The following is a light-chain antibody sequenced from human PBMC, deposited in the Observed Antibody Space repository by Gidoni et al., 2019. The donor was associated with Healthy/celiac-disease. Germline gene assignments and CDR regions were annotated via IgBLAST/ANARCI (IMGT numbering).Light chain of an antibody. V-gene: IGLV3-1*01. CDR3: QAWDSSTEEV. CDR1: KLGDKY. Sequence: SSELTQPPSVSVSPGQTASITCAGDKLGDKYACWYQQKPGQSPVLVIYQDRKRPSGIPERFSGSNSGNTATLTISGTQAMDEADYYCQAWDSSTEEVVGGGTKLTVL. CDR2: QDR. J-gene: IGLJ2*01.